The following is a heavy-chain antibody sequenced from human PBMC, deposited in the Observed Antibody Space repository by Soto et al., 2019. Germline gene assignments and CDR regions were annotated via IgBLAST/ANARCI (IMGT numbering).Heavy chain of an antibody. CDR1: GFTFSSYW. D-gene: IGHD5-12*01. Sequence: GGSLRLSCAASGFTFSSYWMSWVRQAPGKGLEWVANIKQDGSEKYYVDFLKGRFTISRDNAKNSLYLQMNSLRAEDTAVYYCARDPNIVATMGSIYYYYGMDVWGQGTTVTVSS. J-gene: IGHJ6*02. V-gene: IGHV3-7*01. CDR2: IKQDGSEK. CDR3: ARDPNIVATMGSIYYYYGMDV.